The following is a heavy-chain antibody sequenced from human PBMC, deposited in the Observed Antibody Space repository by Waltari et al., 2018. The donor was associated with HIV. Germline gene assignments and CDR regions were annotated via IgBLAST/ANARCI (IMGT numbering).Heavy chain of an antibody. D-gene: IGHD5-12*01. CDR1: GFTFSSFW. Sequence: EVQLVESGGGLVQPGGSQRLSCEASGFTFSSFWMHWVRQLPGKGLEWVARISSDGRATNYVDSVKGRFTVSRDNAKNTLSLQMNSLRAEDTAVYYCARGVTVATITPFDQWGQGTLVTVSS. V-gene: IGHV3-74*01. CDR3: ARGVTVATITPFDQ. J-gene: IGHJ4*02. CDR2: ISSDGRAT.